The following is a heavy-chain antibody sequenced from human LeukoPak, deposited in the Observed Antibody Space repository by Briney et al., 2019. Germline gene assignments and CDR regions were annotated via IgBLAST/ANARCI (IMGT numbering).Heavy chain of an antibody. CDR1: GFTFSDYY. CDR3: TTGTWIQLWLADY. Sequence: GGSLRLSCAASGFTFSDYYMSWIRQAPGKGLEWVGHIRSKADGGTTDFGAPVKGRFTMSRDDSKNTLYLQMNSLTTEDTAVYYCTTGTWIQLWLADYWGQGTLVTVSS. V-gene: IGHV3-15*01. J-gene: IGHJ4*02. CDR2: IRSKADGGTT. D-gene: IGHD5-18*01.